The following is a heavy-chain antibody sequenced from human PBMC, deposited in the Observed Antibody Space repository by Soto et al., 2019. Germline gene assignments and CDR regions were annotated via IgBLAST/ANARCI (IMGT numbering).Heavy chain of an antibody. CDR3: ARMGRYYDILTGYSWTIDY. CDR1: GFSLSTSGVG. V-gene: IGHV2-5*02. D-gene: IGHD3-9*01. CDR2: IYWDDDK. Sequence: QITLKESGPTLVKPTQTLTLTCTFSGFSLSTSGVGVGWIRQPPGKALEWLALIYWDDDKRYSPSMKSRLTNPQDTSKNQVVLTMTNMDPVDTATYYCARMGRYYDILTGYSWTIDYWGQGTLVTVSS. J-gene: IGHJ4*02.